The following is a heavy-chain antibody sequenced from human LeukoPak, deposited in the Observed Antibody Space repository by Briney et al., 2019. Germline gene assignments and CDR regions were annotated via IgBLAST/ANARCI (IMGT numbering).Heavy chain of an antibody. Sequence: SETLSLTCAVYGGSFSGYYWSWIRQPPGKGLEWIGEINHRGSTNYNPSLKSRVTISVDTSKNQFSLKLSSVTAADTAVYYCARVVVVVAAPSFDYWGQGTLVTVSS. D-gene: IGHD2-15*01. CDR1: GGSFSGYY. J-gene: IGHJ4*02. V-gene: IGHV4-34*01. CDR3: ARVVVVVAAPSFDY. CDR2: INHRGST.